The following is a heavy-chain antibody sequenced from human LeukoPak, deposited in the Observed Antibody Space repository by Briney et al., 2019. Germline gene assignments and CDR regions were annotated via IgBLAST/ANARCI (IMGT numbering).Heavy chain of an antibody. J-gene: IGHJ3*02. CDR1: GFTFSSYS. Sequence: AGGSLRLSCAASGFTFSSYSMSWVRQAPGKGLEWVSYISSSSTTIYYADSVKGRFTISRDNSKNTLYLQMNSLRAEDTAVYYCARAGYYEGAFDIWGQGTMVTVSS. CDR2: ISSSSTTI. CDR3: ARAGYYEGAFDI. V-gene: IGHV3-48*01. D-gene: IGHD3-22*01.